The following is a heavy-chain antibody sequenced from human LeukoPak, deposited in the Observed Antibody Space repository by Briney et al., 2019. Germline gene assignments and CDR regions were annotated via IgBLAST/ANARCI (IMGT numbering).Heavy chain of an antibody. V-gene: IGHV1-18*01. Sequence: ASVKVSCQTVGYTFTNYGIAWVRHAPGQGLEWVGWIGVQNGNTNFGQKFQGRVTLTTDTSANTAYMELRGLRDDDTAIYYCARVPHSHFDHWGQGTLLIVSS. CDR1: GYTFTNYG. J-gene: IGHJ4*02. CDR3: ARVPHSHFDH. CDR2: IGVQNGNT. D-gene: IGHD4-11*01.